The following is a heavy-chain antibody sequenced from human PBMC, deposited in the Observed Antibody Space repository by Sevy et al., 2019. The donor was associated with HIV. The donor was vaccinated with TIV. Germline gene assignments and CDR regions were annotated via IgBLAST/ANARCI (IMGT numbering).Heavy chain of an antibody. CDR1: AYSISSGYY. Sequence: SETLSLTCGVSAYSISSGYYWGWIRQSPGKGLEWIGSIYHSGSTHYNPSLKSRVTLSVDTSKNQFSLKLSSVTAADTAVYYCARARYYYDKTGYSTFDYWGQGTLVTVSS. J-gene: IGHJ4*02. V-gene: IGHV4-38-2*01. CDR3: ARARYYYDKTGYSTFDY. CDR2: IYHSGST. D-gene: IGHD3-22*01.